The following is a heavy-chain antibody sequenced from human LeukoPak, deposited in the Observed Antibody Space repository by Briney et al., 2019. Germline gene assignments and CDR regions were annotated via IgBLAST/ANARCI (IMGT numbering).Heavy chain of an antibody. CDR2: ISGSGGST. Sequence: PGGSLRLSCAASGFTFSSYAMSWVRQAPGKGPEWVSAISGSGGSTYYADSVKGRFTISRDNSKNTLYLQMNSLRAEDTAVYYCAKGRDYGDTKDAFDIWGQGTMVTVSS. V-gene: IGHV3-23*01. CDR3: AKGRDYGDTKDAFDI. J-gene: IGHJ3*02. CDR1: GFTFSSYA. D-gene: IGHD4-17*01.